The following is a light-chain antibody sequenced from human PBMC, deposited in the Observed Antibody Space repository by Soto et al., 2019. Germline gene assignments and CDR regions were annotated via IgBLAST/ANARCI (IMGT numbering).Light chain of an antibody. CDR3: ELHGKCPRYT. CDR1: QSVNSDY. V-gene: IGKV3-20*01. J-gene: IGKJ2*01. CDR2: GAS. Sequence: EIVLTQSPGTQSLSPGERATLSCRASQSVNSDYLAGYQQIPGQAPRLLISGASNRATGKPDRFSASGPGADFSPPTTRLQPEDDSVYYCELHGKCPRYTFGQGTKLEIK.